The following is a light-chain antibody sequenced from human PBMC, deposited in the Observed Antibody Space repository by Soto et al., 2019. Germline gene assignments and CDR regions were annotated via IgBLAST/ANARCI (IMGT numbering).Light chain of an antibody. Sequence: DIVMTQSPDSLAVSLGERATINCKSSQSILYSSNNKNYLSWYQQKPGQPPRLLIYWASTRESGVPDRFIGSGSGTNFTLTISSLQAEDVAVYFCQQYYSTPLAFGQGTKVEIQ. J-gene: IGKJ1*01. CDR3: QQYYSTPLA. CDR1: QSILYSSNNKNY. V-gene: IGKV4-1*01. CDR2: WAS.